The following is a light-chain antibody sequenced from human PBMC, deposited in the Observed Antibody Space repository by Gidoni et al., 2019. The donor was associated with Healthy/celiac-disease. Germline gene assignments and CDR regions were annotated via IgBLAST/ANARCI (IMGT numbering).Light chain of an antibody. CDR2: DVS. V-gene: IGLV2-11*01. CDR3: CSYAGSPLYV. CDR1: SSDVGGYNY. J-gene: IGLJ1*01. Sequence: TGTSSDVGGYNYVSWYQQHPGKAPKLMIYDVSKRPSGVPDRFSGSKSGNTASLTISGLQAEDEADYYCCSYAGSPLYVFGTGTKVTVL.